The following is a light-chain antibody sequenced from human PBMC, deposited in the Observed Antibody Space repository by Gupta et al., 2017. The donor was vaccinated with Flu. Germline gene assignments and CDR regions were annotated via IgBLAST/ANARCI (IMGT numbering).Light chain of an antibody. CDR1: QSLRHSNGYNY. V-gene: IGKV2-28*01. CDR2: LGY. J-gene: IGKJ2*03. Sequence: DLVMTQSPVSLPVTPGEPAAISCRSSQSLRHSNGYNYLDWYLQKPGQPPQLLIYLGYNRASGVPDRCSGSGSGTDVTLKITRVEAEDVGFYYCRQGLQSPPSFGQGTKLEIK. CDR3: RQGLQSPPS.